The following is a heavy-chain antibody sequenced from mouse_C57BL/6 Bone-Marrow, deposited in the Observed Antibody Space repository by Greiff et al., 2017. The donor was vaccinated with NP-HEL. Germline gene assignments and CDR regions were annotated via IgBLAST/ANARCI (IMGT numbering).Heavy chain of an antibody. Sequence: VQLQQSGPELVKPGASVKISCKASGYSFTGYYMNWVKQSPEKSLEWIGEINPSTGGTTYNQKFKAKATLTVDKSSSTAYMQLKSLTSEDSAVYYCASFITTVVAPFAYWGQGTLVTVSA. D-gene: IGHD1-1*01. V-gene: IGHV1-42*01. J-gene: IGHJ3*01. CDR2: INPSTGGT. CDR3: ASFITTVVAPFAY. CDR1: GYSFTGYY.